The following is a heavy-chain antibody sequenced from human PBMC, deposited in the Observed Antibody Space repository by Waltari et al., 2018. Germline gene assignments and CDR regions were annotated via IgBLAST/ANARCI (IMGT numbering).Heavy chain of an antibody. J-gene: IGHJ4*02. CDR1: GYTFTAYF. CDR2: IDPNIGVT. V-gene: IGHV1-2*02. Sequence: QVQLVQSGAEVKRPGASVTVSCKPSGYTFTAYFIHWGRQAPQGLEWMGWIDPNIGVTNYEQKFQGRVTMTRDTSISTTYMDLSNLRSDDTAVYYCARGPSTGALDYWGQGTLVTVSS. CDR3: ARGPSTGALDY.